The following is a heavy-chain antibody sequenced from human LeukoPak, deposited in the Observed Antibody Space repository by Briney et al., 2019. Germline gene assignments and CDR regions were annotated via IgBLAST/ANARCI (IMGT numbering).Heavy chain of an antibody. CDR3: ARAIVMITFGGVIEV. V-gene: IGHV4-59*12. Sequence: PSETLSLTCTVSGGSISSYYWSWIRQPPGKGLEWIGYIYYSGSTNYNPSLKSRVTISVDTSKNQFSLKLSSVTAADTAVYYCARAIVMITFGGVIEVWGQGTLVTVSS. J-gene: IGHJ4*02. CDR1: GGSISSYY. CDR2: IYYSGST. D-gene: IGHD3-16*01.